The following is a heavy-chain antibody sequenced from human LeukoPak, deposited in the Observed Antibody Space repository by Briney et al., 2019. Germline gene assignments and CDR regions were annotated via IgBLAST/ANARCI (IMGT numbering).Heavy chain of an antibody. CDR2: VWFDGSNK. Sequence: PGGSLRLSCAASGFTFGGYTMHWVRQPPGRGLEWVAVVWFDGSNKYYADSVKGRFTISRDNSKNTLHLEMNSLRVEDTAVYYCARAVHAREGVWDWGQGTLVTVSS. D-gene: IGHD3-16*01. CDR3: ARAVHAREGVWD. CDR1: GFTFGGYT. V-gene: IGHV3-33*01. J-gene: IGHJ4*02.